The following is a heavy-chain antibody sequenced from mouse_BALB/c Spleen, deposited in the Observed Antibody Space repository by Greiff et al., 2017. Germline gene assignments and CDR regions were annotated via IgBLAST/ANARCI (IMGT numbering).Heavy chain of an antibody. CDR1: GFNIKDTY. D-gene: IGHD1-1*01. Sequence: VQLKESGAELVKPGASVKLSCTASGFNIKDTYMHWVKQRPEQGLEWIGRIDPANGNTKYDPKFQGKATITADTSSNTAYLQLSSLTSEDTAVYYCARVTTVAYFDYWGQGTTLTVTS. V-gene: IGHV14-3*02. CDR3: ARVTTVAYFDY. J-gene: IGHJ2*01. CDR2: IDPANGNT.